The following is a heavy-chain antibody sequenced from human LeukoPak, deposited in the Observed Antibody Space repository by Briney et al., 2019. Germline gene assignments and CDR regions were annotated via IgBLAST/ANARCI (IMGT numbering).Heavy chain of an antibody. D-gene: IGHD5-18*01. V-gene: IGHV3-23*01. Sequence: GGSLRLSCAASGFTFSSYAMSWVRQAPGKGLEWVSAISGSGGSTYYADSVKGRFTISRDNSKNTLYLQMNSLRAEDTAVYYCALQGGYSYGAFDYWGQGTLVTVSS. CDR2: ISGSGGST. CDR3: ALQGGYSYGAFDY. CDR1: GFTFSSYA. J-gene: IGHJ4*02.